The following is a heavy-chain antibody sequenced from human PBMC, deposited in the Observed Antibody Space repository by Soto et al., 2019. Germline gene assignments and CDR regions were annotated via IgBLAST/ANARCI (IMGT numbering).Heavy chain of an antibody. Sequence: GGSLRLSCAASGFTFSSYGMHWVRQAPGKGLEWVAVISYDGSNKYYADSVKGRFTISRDNSKNTLYLQMNSLRAEDTAVYYCAKANNKGAREHIYYFDYWGQGTLVTVSS. CDR1: GFTFSSYG. V-gene: IGHV3-30*18. CDR2: ISYDGSNK. CDR3: AKANNKGAREHIYYFDY. J-gene: IGHJ4*02. D-gene: IGHD1-26*01.